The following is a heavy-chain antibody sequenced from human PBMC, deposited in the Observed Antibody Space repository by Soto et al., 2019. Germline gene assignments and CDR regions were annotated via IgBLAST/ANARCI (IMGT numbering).Heavy chain of an antibody. CDR3: AKEYGSTWIDH. D-gene: IGHD6-13*01. V-gene: IGHV3-30*18. CDR2: MSYDGTKQ. J-gene: IGHJ4*02. Sequence: GSPSLSYAASGVTFITYGMHWVRQAPGKGLEWVAAMSYDGTKQYYVDSVKGRFTISRDNSRNTLFLQLNSLRDEDTAVYYCAKEYGSTWIDHWGQGIPVTVSS. CDR1: GVTFITYG.